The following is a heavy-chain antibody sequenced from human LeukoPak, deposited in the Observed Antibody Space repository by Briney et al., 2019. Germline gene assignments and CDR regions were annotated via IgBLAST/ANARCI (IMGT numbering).Heavy chain of an antibody. CDR3: ASLMITFGGVIVSSPFDY. CDR2: ISYDGSNK. CDR1: GFTFSSYA. D-gene: IGHD3-16*02. J-gene: IGHJ4*02. Sequence: GGSLRLSCAASGFTFSSYAMHWVRQAPGKGLEWVAVISYDGSNKYYADSVKGRFTISRDNSKNTLYLQMNSLRAEDTAVYYCASLMITFGGVIVSSPFDYWGRGTLVTVSS. V-gene: IGHV3-30-3*01.